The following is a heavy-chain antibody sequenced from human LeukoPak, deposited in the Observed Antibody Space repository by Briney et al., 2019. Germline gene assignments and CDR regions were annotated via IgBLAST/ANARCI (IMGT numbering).Heavy chain of an antibody. CDR3: ARELHVERDDY. J-gene: IGHJ4*02. CDR1: GFVFTSYG. V-gene: IGHV1-18*01. D-gene: IGHD1-1*01. Sequence: ASVKVSCKASGFVFTSYGSTWVRQAPGQELEWMGWISANDGKTHYSEKHQGRVTMSTDTVTSTAYMELRSLRSDDTAVYYCARELHVERDDYWGQGTLVTVSS. CDR2: ISANDGKT.